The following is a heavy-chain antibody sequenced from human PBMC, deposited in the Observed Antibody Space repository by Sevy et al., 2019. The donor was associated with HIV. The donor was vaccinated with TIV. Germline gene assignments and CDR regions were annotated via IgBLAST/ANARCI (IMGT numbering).Heavy chain of an antibody. CDR1: GFTFNIYN. V-gene: IGHV3-21*01. CDR2: ISSSSSYI. J-gene: IGHJ3*02. D-gene: IGHD2-8*02. CDR3: ARDRKVLLVVYAIPFDAFDI. Sequence: GGSLRLSCAASGFTFNIYNMNWVRQAPGKGLEWVSSISSSSSYIYYADSVKGRFTISRDNANNSLYLQMNSLRPEDTAVYYCARDRKVLLVVYAIPFDAFDIWGQGTMVTVSS.